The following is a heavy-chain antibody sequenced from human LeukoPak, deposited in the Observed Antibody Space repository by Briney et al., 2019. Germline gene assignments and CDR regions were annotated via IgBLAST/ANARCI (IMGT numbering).Heavy chain of an antibody. CDR1: GYTFTSYD. D-gene: IGHD5-18*01. CDR2: MNPNSGNT. J-gene: IGHJ6*03. V-gene: IGHV1-8*01. CDR3: AKGIRHVDTAMVTTLYYYYYMDV. Sequence: ASVKVSCKASGYTFTSYDINWVRQATGQGLEWMGWMNPNSGNTGYAQKFQGRVTVTRNTSISTAYMELSSLRSEDTAVYYCAKGIRHVDTAMVTTLYYYYYMDVWGKGTTVTVSS.